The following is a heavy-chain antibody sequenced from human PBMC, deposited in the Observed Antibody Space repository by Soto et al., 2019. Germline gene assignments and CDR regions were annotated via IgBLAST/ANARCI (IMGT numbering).Heavy chain of an antibody. V-gene: IGHV1-3*01. CDR1: GYTFTSYA. CDR3: ARNLMDYYILTGDYIAYYFDI. CDR2: INAGNGNT. Sequence: GASVKVSCKASGYTFTSYAMHWVRQAPGQRLEWMGWINAGNGNTKYSQKFQGRVTITRDTSASTANMELSSLRSEDTAVYYCARNLMDYYILTGDYIAYYFDIWGQGTLVTVSS. D-gene: IGHD3-9*01. J-gene: IGHJ4*02.